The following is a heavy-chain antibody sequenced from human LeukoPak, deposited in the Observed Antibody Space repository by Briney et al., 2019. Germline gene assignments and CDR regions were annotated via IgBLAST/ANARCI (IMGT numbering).Heavy chain of an antibody. CDR3: ATDLLYTIVPCYFQH. Sequence: PGGSLRLSCAASGFTFSSYWMSWVRQAPGKGLEWVANIKQDGSEKYYVDSVKGRFTISRDNAKNSLYLQMNSLRAEDTAVYYCATDLLYTIVPCYFQHWGQGTLVTVSS. CDR2: IKQDGSEK. J-gene: IGHJ1*01. V-gene: IGHV3-7*05. D-gene: IGHD2-2*01. CDR1: GFTFSSYW.